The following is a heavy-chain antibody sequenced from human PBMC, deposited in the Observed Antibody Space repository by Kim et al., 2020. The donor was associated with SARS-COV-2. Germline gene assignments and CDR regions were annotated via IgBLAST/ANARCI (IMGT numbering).Heavy chain of an antibody. Sequence: GGSLRLSCEASGFTLRTYVMHWLRQAPGKGLEWVAVIPSDGSSSRSADSLKGRFTASRDDSKSTLYLQLNGLGGDDTAAYYCARESHSSGYAGTFDIWGQGTTVTVSS. CDR2: IPSDGSSS. CDR3: ARESHSSGYAGTFDI. V-gene: IGHV3-30*04. D-gene: IGHD3-22*01. CDR1: GFTLRTYV. J-gene: IGHJ3*02.